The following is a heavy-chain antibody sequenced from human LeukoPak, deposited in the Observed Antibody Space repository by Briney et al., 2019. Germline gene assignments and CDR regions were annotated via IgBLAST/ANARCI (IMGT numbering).Heavy chain of an antibody. CDR2: ITGSGGST. CDR3: ARDERLLSFLK. J-gene: IGHJ4*02. Sequence: PGGSLRLSCAGSGFTFGTYAMSWVRQAPGKGLEWVSGITGSGGSTYYADSVKGRFTISRDNSKNTLYLQMNSLRAEDTAIYYCARDERLLSFLKWGQGTLVTVSS. V-gene: IGHV3-23*01. CDR1: GFTFGTYA. D-gene: IGHD3-3*01.